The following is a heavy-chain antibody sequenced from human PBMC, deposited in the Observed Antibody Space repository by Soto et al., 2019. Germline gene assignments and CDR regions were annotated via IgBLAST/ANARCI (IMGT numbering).Heavy chain of an antibody. J-gene: IGHJ3*02. CDR2: MNPNSGNT. D-gene: IGHD3-16*02. CDR3: ARSIMITFGGVIATDAFDI. CDR1: GYTFTSYD. Sequence: QVQLVQSGAEVKKPGASVNVSCKASGYTFTSYDINWVRQATGQGLEWMGWMNPNSGNTGYAQKFQGRVTMTRNTSISTAYMELSSLRSEDTAVYYCARSIMITFGGVIATDAFDIWGQGTMVTVSS. V-gene: IGHV1-8*01.